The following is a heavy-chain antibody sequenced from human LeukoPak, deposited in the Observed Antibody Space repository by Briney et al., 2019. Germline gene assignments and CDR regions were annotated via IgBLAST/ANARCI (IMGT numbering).Heavy chain of an antibody. J-gene: IGHJ3*02. CDR1: GFTFNKYG. D-gene: IGHD1-26*01. Sequence: AGGSLRLSCGASGFTFNKYGMLWVRQAPGKGLDWVAFIRYDGTREYYADSVKGRFTISRDNAKNSLYLQMNSLRAEDTAVYYCARDPTSSWETAFDIWGQGTMVTVSS. CDR2: IRYDGTRE. V-gene: IGHV3-30*02. CDR3: ARDPTSSWETAFDI.